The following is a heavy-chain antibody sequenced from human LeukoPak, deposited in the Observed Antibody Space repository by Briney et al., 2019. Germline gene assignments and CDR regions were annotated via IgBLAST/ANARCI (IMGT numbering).Heavy chain of an antibody. D-gene: IGHD5-24*01. J-gene: IGHJ4*02. CDR2: ISSSGSTI. CDR3: ARPDGYNYPY. Sequence: GGSLRLSCAASGFTYDDYGMSWIRQAPGKGLEWVSYISSSGSTIHYADSVKGRFTISRDNAKNSLYLQMNSLRAEDTAVYYCARPDGYNYPYWGQGTLVTVSS. CDR1: GFTYDDYG. V-gene: IGHV3-11*04.